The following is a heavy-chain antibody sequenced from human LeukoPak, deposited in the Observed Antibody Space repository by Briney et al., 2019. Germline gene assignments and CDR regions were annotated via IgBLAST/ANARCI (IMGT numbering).Heavy chain of an antibody. Sequence: ASVKVSCKASGGIFSSYGINWVRQAPGQGLEWMGRIIPMFGATNYAQKFQGRVTVTTDESTSTAYMELSSLRSEDTAVYYCARGCYGDYIFDYWGQGTLVTVSS. V-gene: IGHV1-69*05. CDR2: IIPMFGAT. CDR1: GGIFSSYG. CDR3: ARGCYGDYIFDY. D-gene: IGHD4-17*01. J-gene: IGHJ4*02.